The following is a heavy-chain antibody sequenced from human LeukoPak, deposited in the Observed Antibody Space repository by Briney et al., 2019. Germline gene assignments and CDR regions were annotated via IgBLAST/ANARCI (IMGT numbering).Heavy chain of an antibody. CDR2: IHHSGST. J-gene: IGHJ4*02. V-gene: IGHV4-34*01. Sequence: SQTLSLTCAVYGDSFSDYYWSWVRQPPGKGLEWIREIHHSGSTSYKFSLKSRATISVDSSKNQFSLKLNSVTDAGAAVDYCPRSPANRWSNFDYWGQGTLVTVSS. CDR1: GDSFSDYY. CDR3: PRSPANRWSNFDY. D-gene: IGHD6-13*01.